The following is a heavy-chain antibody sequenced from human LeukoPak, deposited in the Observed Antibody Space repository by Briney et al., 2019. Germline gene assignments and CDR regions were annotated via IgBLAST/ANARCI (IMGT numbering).Heavy chain of an antibody. CDR1: GGSISSYY. Sequence: SETLSLTCTVSGGSISSYYRRWLRPPPGEGLGWIGYIYYSGSTNYNPSLKSRVTISVDTSKNQFSLKLSSVTAADTAVYYCARAEGDYYGMDVWGQGTTVTVSS. V-gene: IGHV4-59*01. J-gene: IGHJ6*02. CDR2: IYYSGST. D-gene: IGHD1-14*01. CDR3: ARAEGDYYGMDV.